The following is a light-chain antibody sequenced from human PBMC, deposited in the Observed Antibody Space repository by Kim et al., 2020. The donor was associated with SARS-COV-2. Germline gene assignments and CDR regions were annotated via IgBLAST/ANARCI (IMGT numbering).Light chain of an antibody. CDR2: DTN. CDR1: SSNIGRNS. J-gene: IGLJ1*01. Sequence: GQRVTISCSGGSSNIGRNSVNWYRQVTGTAPQLLIYDTNQRPSGVPDRLSGSKSGTSASLAISGLQSEDEADYYCATWDDSLDGFLFGGGTKVTVL. V-gene: IGLV1-44*01. CDR3: ATWDDSLDGFL.